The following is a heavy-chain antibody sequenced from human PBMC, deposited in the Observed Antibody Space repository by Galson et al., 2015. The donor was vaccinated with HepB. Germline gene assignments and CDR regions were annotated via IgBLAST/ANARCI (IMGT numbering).Heavy chain of an antibody. V-gene: IGHV7-4-1*02. D-gene: IGHD3-3*01. CDR2: INTNTGNP. Sequence: SVKVSCKASGYSFTTYAINWVRQAPGQGLEWMGWINTNTGNPTYAQGFTGRFVFSLDTSVSTVNLQISGLQAEDTAVYYCAREASVLRFLEWPRYYWYAMDVWGQGTTVTVSS. J-gene: IGHJ6*02. CDR3: AREASVLRFLEWPRYYWYAMDV. CDR1: GYSFTTYA.